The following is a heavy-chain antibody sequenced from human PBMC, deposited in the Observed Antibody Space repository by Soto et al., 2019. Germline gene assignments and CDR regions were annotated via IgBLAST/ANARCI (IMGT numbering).Heavy chain of an antibody. V-gene: IGHV1-24*01. J-gene: IGHJ5*02. D-gene: IGHD5-18*01. CDR3: ARDQRGYNYGFRFDL. CDR2: FDPEDGET. CDR1: GYPLTGLF. Sequence: GASVKVSRKVFGYPLTGLFLHWVRQAPGKGLEWMGGFDPEDGETIYAQKFQGRVTMTEDTSTDTAYMELSSLRSEDTAVYYCARDQRGYNYGFRFDLWGQGILVTVSS.